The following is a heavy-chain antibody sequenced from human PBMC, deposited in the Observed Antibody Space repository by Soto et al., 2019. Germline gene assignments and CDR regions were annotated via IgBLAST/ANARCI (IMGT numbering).Heavy chain of an antibody. Sequence: HPGGSLRLSCPASGFSFSSDSMNWVRQAPGKGMVWVSYISISGTPIYYADSVKGRFPISRDNAKNSLSLQMNSLRDEYTAASDCARDSVRDGYPGPRYWGQGALVTVSS. CDR3: ARDSVRDGYPGPRY. V-gene: IGHV3-48*02. CDR2: ISISGTPI. J-gene: IGHJ4*02. CDR1: GFSFSSDS. D-gene: IGHD5-12*01.